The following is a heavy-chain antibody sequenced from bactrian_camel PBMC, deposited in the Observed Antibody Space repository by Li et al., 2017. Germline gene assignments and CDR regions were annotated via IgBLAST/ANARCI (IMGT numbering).Heavy chain of an antibody. CDR1: EYSYRRGC. V-gene: IGHV3S53*01. CDR3: AAAAPCSTILAMLPDEYNY. J-gene: IGHJ4*01. CDR2: IDGGGRP. D-gene: IGHD2*01. Sequence: HVQLVESGGGSVQAGGSLRLSCAVSEYSYRRGCMAWFRQYPGKQREGVANIDGGGRPKYAESVKGRFTISRDSAKNTVYLQLTNLKPEDTAMYYCAAAAPCSTILAMLPDEYNYWCQGTQVTVS.